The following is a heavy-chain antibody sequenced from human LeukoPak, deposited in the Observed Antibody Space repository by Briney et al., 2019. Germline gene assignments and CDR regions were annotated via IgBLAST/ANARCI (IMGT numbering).Heavy chain of an antibody. CDR2: ISAYNSNT. D-gene: IGHD3-10*01. CDR3: ARPRDGWVRGLEWNY. CDR1: GYTFTGYY. Sequence: ASVKVSCKASGYTFTGYYMHWVRQAPGQGLEWMGWISAYNSNTHYAQKLQGRVTMTTDTSTSTAYMELSSLRSEDTAVYYCARPRDGWVRGLEWNYWGQGTLVTVSS. V-gene: IGHV1-18*04. J-gene: IGHJ4*02.